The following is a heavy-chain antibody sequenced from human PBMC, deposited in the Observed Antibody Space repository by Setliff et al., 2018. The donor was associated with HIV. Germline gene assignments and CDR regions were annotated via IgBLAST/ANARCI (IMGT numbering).Heavy chain of an antibody. V-gene: IGHV3-48*01. CDR1: GFSLSTYS. D-gene: IGHD3-22*01. Sequence: GGSLRLSCIASGFSLSTYSMDWVRQAPGKGLEWISYISSDSRTTYYADSVKGRFTISRDDAKTSLYLQMNSLRAEDTAVYYCVRDLVYYYDNSGSFYVAEYFQHWGQGTLVTVSS. J-gene: IGHJ1*01. CDR3: VRDLVYYYDNSGSFYVAEYFQH. CDR2: ISSDSRTT.